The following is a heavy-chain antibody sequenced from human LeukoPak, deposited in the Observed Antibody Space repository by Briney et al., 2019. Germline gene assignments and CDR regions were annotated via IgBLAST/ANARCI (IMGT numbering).Heavy chain of an antibody. D-gene: IGHD5-12*01. CDR2: INPAGSET. CDR1: GFSFNAYW. Sequence: GGSLRLSCAASGFSFNAYWMAWVRQASGTGLEWVANINPAGSETFHVDPVKGRFSISRDHAKNLVYLQMNSLRAEDTAVYYCATFGLVAALDLWGQGTLVTVSS. J-gene: IGHJ4*02. V-gene: IGHV3-7*01. CDR3: ATFGLVAALDL.